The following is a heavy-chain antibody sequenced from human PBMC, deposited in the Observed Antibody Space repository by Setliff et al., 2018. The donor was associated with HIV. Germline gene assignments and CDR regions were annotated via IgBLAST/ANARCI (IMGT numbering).Heavy chain of an antibody. CDR2: IYTSGLT. CDR3: ARARYIVIRGDAGMDV. Sequence: SETLSLTCTVSGGSVSSGSYYWSWIRQPALKGLEWIGRIYTSGLTNYNPSLESRVTISVDTSKNQVSLKLSSVTASGTAVYYCARARYIVIRGDAGMDVWGPGTTVTVSS. J-gene: IGHJ6*02. CDR1: GGSVSSGSYY. D-gene: IGHD3-10*01. V-gene: IGHV4-61*02.